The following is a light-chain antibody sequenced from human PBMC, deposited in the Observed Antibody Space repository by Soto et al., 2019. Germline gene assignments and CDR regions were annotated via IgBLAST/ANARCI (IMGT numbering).Light chain of an antibody. V-gene: IGKV1-39*01. CDR1: QTVHNY. Sequence: DIQMTQSPSSLSASVGDRVTITCRTSQTVHNYLNWYQHIPGKAPKLLIYGASSLQGGVPSRFSGTASGTEFTLTISNLQPEDVATYYCQQTYITPLTFGGGTKVDIK. CDR3: QQTYITPLT. CDR2: GAS. J-gene: IGKJ4*01.